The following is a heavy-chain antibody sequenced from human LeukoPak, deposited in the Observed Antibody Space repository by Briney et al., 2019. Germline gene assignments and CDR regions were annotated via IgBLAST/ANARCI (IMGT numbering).Heavy chain of an antibody. V-gene: IGHV3-30*15. Sequence: GGSLRLSCAASGFTFSNYAMHWVRQAPGKGLEWVAVVSYDGSKIYCADSVKGRFTISRDNSKNTLHLQMSSLKPEDTAVYYCARDSSPTSGRPSYYFDYWGQGTLVTVSS. J-gene: IGHJ4*02. CDR3: ARDSSPTSGRPSYYFDY. D-gene: IGHD6-6*01. CDR1: GFTFSNYA. CDR2: VSYDGSKI.